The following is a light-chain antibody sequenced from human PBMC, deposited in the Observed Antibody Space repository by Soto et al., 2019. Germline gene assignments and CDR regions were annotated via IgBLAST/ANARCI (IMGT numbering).Light chain of an antibody. J-gene: IGKJ3*01. Sequence: EIVLTQSPGTLSLYPGERATLSCRASQSVSSSYLAWYQQKPGQAPRLLIYGASGRATGIPDRFSGSGSGTDFTLTISRLEPEDFAVYYCQQYGSSPIFTFGPGTKVDIK. V-gene: IGKV3-20*01. CDR2: GAS. CDR3: QQYGSSPIFT. CDR1: QSVSSSY.